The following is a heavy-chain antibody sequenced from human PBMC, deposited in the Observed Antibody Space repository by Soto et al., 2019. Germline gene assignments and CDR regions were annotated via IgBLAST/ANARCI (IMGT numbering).Heavy chain of an antibody. J-gene: IGHJ6*02. CDR2: ISSSSSNI. Sequence: GRSLRLSCAASGFTFRSSSMNWVRQAPGKGLEWVSSISSSSSNIHDADSAKGRFTISRDNAKNSLYLEMNSLRAEDTAVYYCASDLEYDGMDVWGQGTTVTGSS. CDR3: ASDLEYDGMDV. CDR1: GFTFRSSS. V-gene: IGHV3-21*01.